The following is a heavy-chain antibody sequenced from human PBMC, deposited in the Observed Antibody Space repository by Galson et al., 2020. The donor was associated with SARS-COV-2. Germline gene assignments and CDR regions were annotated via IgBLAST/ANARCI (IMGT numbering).Heavy chain of an antibody. D-gene: IGHD4-17*01. J-gene: IGHJ3*02. CDR1: GTSISSGSYS. CDR2: ISHSGGT. V-gene: IGHV4-30-2*01. CDR3: ARLHYGEYAPDSFDI. Sequence: SETLSLTCAISGTSISSGSYSWNWIRQPPGKGLEWIGYISHSGGTYYNPSLKSRVTISGDRSKNQFSLRLSSVTAADTAVYYCARLHYGEYAPDSFDIWGPVIRVTVAS.